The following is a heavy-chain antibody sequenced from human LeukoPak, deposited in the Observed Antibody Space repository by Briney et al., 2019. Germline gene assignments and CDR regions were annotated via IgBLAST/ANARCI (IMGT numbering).Heavy chain of an antibody. J-gene: IGHJ4*02. V-gene: IGHV3-23*01. CDR2: ISGSGGST. D-gene: IGHD6-6*01. CDR1: EFTFSSHW. CDR3: EVSSSSSEDDY. Sequence: PGGSLRLSCATSEFTFSSHWMTWVRQAPGKGLEWVSAISGSGGSTYYADSVKGRFTISRDNSKNTLYLQMNSLRAEDTAVYYCEVSSSSSEDDYWGQGTLVTVSS.